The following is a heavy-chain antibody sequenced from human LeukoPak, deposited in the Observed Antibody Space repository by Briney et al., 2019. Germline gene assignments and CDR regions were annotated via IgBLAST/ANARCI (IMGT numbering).Heavy chain of an antibody. CDR1: GFNIINYA. CDR3: AREADCTDGSCYRGAFDI. V-gene: IGHV3-33*01. D-gene: IGHD2-15*01. Sequence: PGRSLRLSCAASGFNIINYAMHWVRQAPGKGLEWVAVIWYDGGNRYYADSVKGRFTISRDTSEDTLFLQMNSLRAEDTAVYYCAREADCTDGSCYRGAFDIWGQGTMITVSS. CDR2: IWYDGGNR. J-gene: IGHJ3*02.